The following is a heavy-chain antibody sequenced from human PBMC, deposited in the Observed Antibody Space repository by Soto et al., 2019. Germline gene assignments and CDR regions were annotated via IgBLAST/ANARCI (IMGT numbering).Heavy chain of an antibody. V-gene: IGHV4-59*01. CDR1: GGPLSGDF. J-gene: IGHJ6*02. CDR2: MYNTGST. Sequence: PSETLSPTRNVSGGPLSGDFLSWVRQPPGGGLEWIGYMYNTGSTVYNPSFKSRVTISVDTSKNQFSLKLNSVTAADTAVYYCARDLWGYCGTDCYPLDVWGQGTTVTVSS. D-gene: IGHD2-21*02. CDR3: ARDLWGYCGTDCYPLDV.